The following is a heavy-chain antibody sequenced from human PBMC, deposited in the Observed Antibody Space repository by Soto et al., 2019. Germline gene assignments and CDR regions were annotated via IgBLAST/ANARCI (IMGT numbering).Heavy chain of an antibody. J-gene: IGHJ4*02. CDR3: ARQAARNYIDS. V-gene: IGHV3-11*01. Sequence: GGSLRLSCVASGFTFSDYSMSWIRQAPGKGLEWLAFIDSRGRTLSYADSVRGRFTISRDNAENSVYLQMNSLRADDTAVCYCARQAARNYIDSWGQGNLVTVSS. CDR1: GFTFSDYS. D-gene: IGHD6-6*01. CDR2: IDSRGRTL.